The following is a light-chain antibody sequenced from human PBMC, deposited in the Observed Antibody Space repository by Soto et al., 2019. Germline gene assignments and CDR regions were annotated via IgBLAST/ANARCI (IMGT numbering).Light chain of an antibody. J-gene: IGKJ1*01. CDR1: QGIGKS. CDR2: TAS. Sequence: DIQMTQSPSSLSASVGDRVTITCRASQGIGKSLAWYQQKPGKAPKSLIYTASNLESGVPSRFSGSGSGTDFTLTVSSLQPEDFATYYCQQSYSTPWTFGQGTKVEIK. V-gene: IGKV1-16*01. CDR3: QQSYSTPWT.